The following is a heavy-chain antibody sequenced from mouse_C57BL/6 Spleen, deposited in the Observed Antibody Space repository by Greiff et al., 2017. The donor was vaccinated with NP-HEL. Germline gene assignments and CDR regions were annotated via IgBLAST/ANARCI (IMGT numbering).Heavy chain of an antibody. CDR3: AREGLGWYFDV. D-gene: IGHD3-3*01. V-gene: IGHV3-6*01. CDR2: ISYDGSN. CDR1: GYSITSGYY. J-gene: IGHJ1*03. Sequence: EVQLQESGPGLVKPSQSLSLTCSVTGYSITSGYYWNWIRQLPGNKLEWMGYISYDGSNNYNPSLKNRISITRDTSKNLFFLKLNSVTTEDTATYYCAREGLGWYFDVWGTGTTVTVSS.